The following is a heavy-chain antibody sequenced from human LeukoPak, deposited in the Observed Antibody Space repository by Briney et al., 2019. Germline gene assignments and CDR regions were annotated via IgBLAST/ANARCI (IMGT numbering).Heavy chain of an antibody. CDR1: GGSISSGDYY. CDR3: ARGGDVAMVHTFDY. CDR2: IYYSGST. D-gene: IGHD5-18*01. J-gene: IGHJ4*02. V-gene: IGHV4-61*08. Sequence: PSETLSLTCTVSGGSISSGDYYWSWIRQPPGKGLEWIGYIYYSGSTSYNPSLKSRVSVSVDTSKNQFSLRLSSVTAADTAMYYCARGGDVAMVHTFDYWGQGTLVTVSS.